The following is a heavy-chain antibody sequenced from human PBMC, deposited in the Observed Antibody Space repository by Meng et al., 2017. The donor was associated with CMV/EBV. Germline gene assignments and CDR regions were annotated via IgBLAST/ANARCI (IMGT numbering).Heavy chain of an antibody. V-gene: IGHV1-46*01. CDR3: ARGSERIAVAGRDYYYYGMDV. CDR1: GYTFTSYY. Sequence: ASVKVSCKASGYTFTSYYMHWVRQAPGQGLEWMGIINPSGGSTSYAQKFQGRVTMTRDTSTSTVYMELSSLRSEDTAVYYCARGSERIAVAGRDYYYYGMDVWGQGTTVTVSS. D-gene: IGHD6-19*01. J-gene: IGHJ6*02. CDR2: INPSGGST.